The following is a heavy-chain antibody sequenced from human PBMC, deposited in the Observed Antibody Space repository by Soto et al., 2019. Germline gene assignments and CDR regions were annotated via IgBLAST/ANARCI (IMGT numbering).Heavy chain of an antibody. V-gene: IGHV3-23*01. CDR1: GFTFSSYA. D-gene: IGHD3-22*01. J-gene: IGHJ6*02. Sequence: EVQLLESGGGLVQPGGSLRLSCAASGFTFSSYAMTWVRQAPGKGLEWVSALSGSGVSTYYAASVKGRFTISRDKSKKPPDLQMNSLRAEDTAVYYCAKGGGSKDYYDIRGYYLYYDYAMDVWGQGTRVTVSS. CDR3: AKGGGSKDYYDIRGYYLYYDYAMDV. CDR2: LSGSGVST.